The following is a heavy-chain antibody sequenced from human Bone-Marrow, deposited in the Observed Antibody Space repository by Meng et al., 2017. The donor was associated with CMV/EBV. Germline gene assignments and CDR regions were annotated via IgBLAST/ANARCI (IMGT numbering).Heavy chain of an antibody. Sequence: AGYGGSFRGYYWSWIRQPPGKGLEWIGKIHHSGSTNYNPSLKSRVTISVDTSKNQFSLKLSSVTAADTAVYYCARGLRAVAGLYFDYWGQGTLVTVSS. CDR3: ARGLRAVAGLYFDY. V-gene: IGHV4-34*01. CDR2: IHHSGST. D-gene: IGHD6-19*01. CDR1: GGSFRGYY. J-gene: IGHJ4*02.